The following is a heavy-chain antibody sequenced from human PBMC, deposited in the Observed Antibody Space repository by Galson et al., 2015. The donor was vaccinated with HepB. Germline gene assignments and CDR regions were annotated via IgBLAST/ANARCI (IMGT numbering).Heavy chain of an antibody. V-gene: IGHV1-46*01. CDR3: ARDKSDFWSGYYTGRGGDYYYYGMDV. Sequence: SVKVSCKASGYTFTSYYMHWVRQAPGQGLEWMGIINPSGGSTSYAQKFQGRVTMTRDTSTSTVYMELSSLRSEDTDVYYCARDKSDFWSGYYTGRGGDYYYYGMDVWGQGTTVTVSS. CDR1: GYTFTSYY. D-gene: IGHD3-3*01. J-gene: IGHJ6*02. CDR2: INPSGGST.